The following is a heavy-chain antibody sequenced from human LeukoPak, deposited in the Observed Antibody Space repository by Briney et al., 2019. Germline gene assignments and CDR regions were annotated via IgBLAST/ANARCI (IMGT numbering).Heavy chain of an antibody. CDR2: ISYDGSNK. D-gene: IGHD3-3*01. CDR3: ARGHYYDFWSGYYSY. CDR1: GFTFSSYA. Sequence: WGSLRLSCAASGFTFSSYAMHWVRQAPGKGLEWVAVISYDGSNKYYADSVKGRFTISRDNSKNTLYLQMNSLRAEDTAVYYCARGHYYDFWSGYYSYWGQGTLVTVSS. V-gene: IGHV3-30-3*01. J-gene: IGHJ4*02.